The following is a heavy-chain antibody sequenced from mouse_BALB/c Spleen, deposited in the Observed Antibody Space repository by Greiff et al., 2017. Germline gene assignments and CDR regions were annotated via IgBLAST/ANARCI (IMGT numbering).Heavy chain of an antibody. V-gene: IGHV1S81*02. Sequence: VKLMESGAELVKPGASVKLSCKASGYTFTSYYMYWVKQRPGQGLEWIGEINPSNGGTNFNEKFKSKATLTVDKSSSTAYMQLSSLTSEDSAVYYCTRSSYGNSRDFDYWGQGTTLTVSS. CDR2: INPSNGGT. CDR1: GYTFTSYY. D-gene: IGHD2-1*01. CDR3: TRSSYGNSRDFDY. J-gene: IGHJ2*01.